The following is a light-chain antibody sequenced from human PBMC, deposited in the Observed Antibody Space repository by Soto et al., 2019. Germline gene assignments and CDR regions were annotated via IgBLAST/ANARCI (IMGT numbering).Light chain of an antibody. CDR3: QQYSTYPLT. J-gene: IGKJ4*01. CDR1: QSITTF. CDR2: DAS. V-gene: IGKV1-5*01. Sequence: DIQMTQSPSTLSASIGDRVTITCRACQSITTFLAWYQQKPGKAPQILIYDASKLEPGVPSRLSGGGSGTEFTLTISSLQPDDFATYYCQQYSTYPLTFGGGTRVEIK.